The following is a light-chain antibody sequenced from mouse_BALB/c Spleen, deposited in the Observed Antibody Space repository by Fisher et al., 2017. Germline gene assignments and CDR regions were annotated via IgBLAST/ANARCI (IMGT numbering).Light chain of an antibody. CDR3: HQRSSYPCT. Sequence: IVITQTTAIMSASPGEKVTMTCSASSSVSYMYWYQQKPRSSPKPWIYLTSNLASGVPARFSGSGSGTSYSLTISSMEAEDAATYYCHQRSSYPCTFGAGTKLELK. J-gene: IGKJ5*01. CDR2: LTS. CDR1: SSVSY. V-gene: IGKV4-68*01.